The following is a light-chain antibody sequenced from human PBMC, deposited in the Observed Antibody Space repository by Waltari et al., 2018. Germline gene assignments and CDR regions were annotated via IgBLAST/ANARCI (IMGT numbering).Light chain of an antibody. V-gene: IGKV3-15*01. CDR3: QQYDNWLGT. CDR2: GAS. J-gene: IGKJ1*01. CDR1: QNIRSY. Sequence: EIVMTQSPATLSVFPGERATLSCRASQNIRSYLAWYQHKPGQAPRLLIYGASTRATGIPVRFSGSGSGTEFTLTISSLQSEDFAVYFCQQYDNWLGTFGQGTKVEIK.